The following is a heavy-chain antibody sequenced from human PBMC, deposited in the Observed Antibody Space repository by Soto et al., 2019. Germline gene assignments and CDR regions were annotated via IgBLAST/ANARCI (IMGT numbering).Heavy chain of an antibody. CDR2: ISNNGVRT. J-gene: IGHJ4*02. V-gene: IGHV3-64*01. Sequence: EVQLVESGGILVQPGGSLRLSCVASGFSFSNYAMHWVRQAPGKGLEYVSAISNNGVRTYYANSVKGRFIISRDNSKNTLYLQMGSLRAEDMAVYYCARGGPYQLLSNFDYWGQGTLVTVSS. CDR3: ARGGPYQLLSNFDY. D-gene: IGHD2-2*01. CDR1: GFSFSNYA.